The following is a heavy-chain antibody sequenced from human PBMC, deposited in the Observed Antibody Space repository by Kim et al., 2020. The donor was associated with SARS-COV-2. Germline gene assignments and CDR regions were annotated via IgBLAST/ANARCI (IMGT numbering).Heavy chain of an antibody. Sequence: SETLSLTCTVSGGSISSSSYYWGWIRQPPGKGLEWIGSIYYSGSTYYNPSLKSRVTISVDTSKNQFSLKLSSVTAADTAVYYCARQESGSYQLWYFDYWGQGTLVTVSS. CDR3: ARQESGSYQLWYFDY. CDR1: GGSISSSSYY. CDR2: IYYSGST. J-gene: IGHJ4*02. V-gene: IGHV4-39*01. D-gene: IGHD1-26*01.